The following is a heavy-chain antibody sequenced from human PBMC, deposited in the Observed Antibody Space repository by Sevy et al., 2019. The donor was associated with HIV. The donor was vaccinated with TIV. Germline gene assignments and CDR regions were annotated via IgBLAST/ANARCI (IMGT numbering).Heavy chain of an antibody. D-gene: IGHD5-12*01. J-gene: IGHJ6*02. CDR2: ISAYNGNT. V-gene: IGHV1-18*01. CDR1: GYTFTSYG. Sequence: ASVKVSCKASGYTFTSYGISWVRQAPGQGLEWMGWISAYNGNTNYAQKLQGRVTMTTDTSTSTAYMELSRLTSDDTAVYYCARDPVAPNPAGMDVWGQGTTVTVSS. CDR3: ARDPVAPNPAGMDV.